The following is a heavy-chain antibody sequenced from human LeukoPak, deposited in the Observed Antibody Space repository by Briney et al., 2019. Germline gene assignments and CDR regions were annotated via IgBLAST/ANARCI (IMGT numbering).Heavy chain of an antibody. CDR1: GGSISSSSYY. CDR3: ARVEEGYGSGRRENYYYYYMDV. V-gene: IGHV4-61*01. Sequence: SETLSLTCTVSGGSISSSSYYWSWIRQPPGKGLEWIGYIYYSGSTNYNPSLKSRVTISVDTSKNQFSLKLSSVTAADTAVYYCARVEEGYGSGRRENYYYYYMDVWGKGTTVTISS. D-gene: IGHD3-10*01. CDR2: IYYSGST. J-gene: IGHJ6*03.